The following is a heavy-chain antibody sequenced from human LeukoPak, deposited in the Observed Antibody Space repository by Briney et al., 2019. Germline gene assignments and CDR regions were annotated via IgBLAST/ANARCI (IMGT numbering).Heavy chain of an antibody. D-gene: IGHD3-10*01. CDR2: INSDGRTT. J-gene: IGHJ5*02. CDR1: EFTFSSYW. V-gene: IGHV3-74*01. CDR3: ARYGQS. Sequence: PGGSLRLSCEASEFTFSSYWMHWVRQAPGKGLVWVSRINSDGRTTIYADSVKGRFTISRDNAKNSLYLQTNSLRAEDTAVYYCARYGQSWGQGTLVTVSS.